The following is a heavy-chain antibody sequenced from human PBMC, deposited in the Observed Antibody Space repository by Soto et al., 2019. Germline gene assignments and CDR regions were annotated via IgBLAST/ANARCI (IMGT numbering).Heavy chain of an antibody. CDR1: GGTFSSYA. J-gene: IGHJ4*02. V-gene: IGHV1-69*06. CDR2: IIPIFGTA. Sequence: QVQLVQSGAEVKKPGSSVKVSCKASGGTFSSYAISWVRQTPGQGLEWMGGIIPIFGTANYAQKFQGRVTITADKSTSTAYMELSSLRSEDTAVYYCARAKGGAYGGNSPFDYWGQGTLVTVSS. CDR3: ARAKGGAYGGNSPFDY. D-gene: IGHD4-17*01.